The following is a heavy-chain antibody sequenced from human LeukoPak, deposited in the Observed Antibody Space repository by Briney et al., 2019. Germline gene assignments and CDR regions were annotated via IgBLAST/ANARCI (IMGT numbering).Heavy chain of an antibody. CDR2: VSGSGGST. CDR3: AKQGATAVAAGGDFDY. D-gene: IGHD6-19*01. Sequence: SGGSLRLSCAASGFTFSSYAMNWVRQAPSNGREWVSGVSGSGGSTYYADSVKGRFTISRDNSKNTLYLQMNSLRAEDTAVYYCAKQGATAVAAGGDFDYWGQGTLVTVSS. V-gene: IGHV3-23*01. J-gene: IGHJ4*02. CDR1: GFTFSSYA.